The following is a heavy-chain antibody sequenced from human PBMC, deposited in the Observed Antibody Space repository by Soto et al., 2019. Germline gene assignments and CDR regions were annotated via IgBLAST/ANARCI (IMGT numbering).Heavy chain of an antibody. CDR3: AKDVIIYDSSGYYAFDY. D-gene: IGHD3-22*01. CDR2: ISGSGGST. Sequence: PGGSLRLSCAGSGFTFSSYAMSWVRQAPGKGLEWVSAISGSGGSTYYADSVKGRFTIPRDNSKNTLYLQMNSLRAEDTAVYYCAKDVIIYDSSGYYAFDYWGQGTLVTVSS. V-gene: IGHV3-23*01. J-gene: IGHJ4*02. CDR1: GFTFSSYA.